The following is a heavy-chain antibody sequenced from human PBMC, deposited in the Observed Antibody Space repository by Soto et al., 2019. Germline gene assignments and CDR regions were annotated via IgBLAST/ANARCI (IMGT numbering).Heavy chain of an antibody. Sequence: SETLSLTCAVYGGSFSGYYGSWIRQPPGKGLEWIGEINHSGSTNYNPSLKSRVTISVDTSKNQFSLKLSSVTAADTAVYYCARGRQPFHYYYYMDVWGKGTTVTVSS. J-gene: IGHJ6*03. CDR1: GGSFSGYY. CDR2: INHSGST. D-gene: IGHD3-16*01. CDR3: ARGRQPFHYYYYMDV. V-gene: IGHV4-34*01.